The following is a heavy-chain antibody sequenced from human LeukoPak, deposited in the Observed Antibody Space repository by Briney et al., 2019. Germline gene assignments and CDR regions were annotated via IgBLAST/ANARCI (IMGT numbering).Heavy chain of an antibody. V-gene: IGHV3-30*04. CDR2: ISYDGRNK. CDR3: ARSVTNGNYYYYMDG. Sequence: GSLRLSCAGSGIPFHNSAMHRGRQAPGQGLGWVAVISYDGRNKYYEDSVKGRLTISRDNSKNTLYLQMNSLRGEDTALYYCARSVTNGNYYYYMDGWGKGTTVIVSS. CDR1: GIPFHNSA. J-gene: IGHJ6*03.